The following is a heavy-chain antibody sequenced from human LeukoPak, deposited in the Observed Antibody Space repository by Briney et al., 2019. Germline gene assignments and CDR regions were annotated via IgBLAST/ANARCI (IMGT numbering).Heavy chain of an antibody. J-gene: IGHJ6*03. Sequence: SETLSLTCTVSGGSISIYYWNWIRQPAGKGLEWIGRIFTSGITNYDPSLKSRVTTSVDTSKNQFSLNLSSVTAADTAVYYCARESSGNYYNPLGYMDVWGKGTTVTVSS. V-gene: IGHV4-4*07. CDR3: ARESSGNYYNPLGYMDV. D-gene: IGHD3-10*01. CDR1: GGSISIYY. CDR2: IFTSGIT.